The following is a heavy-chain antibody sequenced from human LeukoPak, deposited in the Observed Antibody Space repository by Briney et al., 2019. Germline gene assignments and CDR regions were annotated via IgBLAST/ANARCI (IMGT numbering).Heavy chain of an antibody. Sequence: GGSLRLSCAASGFTFSSYAMSWVRQAPGKGLEWVSAISGSGGSTYYADSVKGRFTISRDNSKNTLYLQMNSLRAEDTAVYYCAKEVTYYYGSGSWYYFDYWGQGTLVTVSS. J-gene: IGHJ4*02. V-gene: IGHV3-23*01. CDR1: GFTFSSYA. CDR2: ISGSGGST. CDR3: AKEVTYYYGSGSWYYFDY. D-gene: IGHD3-10*01.